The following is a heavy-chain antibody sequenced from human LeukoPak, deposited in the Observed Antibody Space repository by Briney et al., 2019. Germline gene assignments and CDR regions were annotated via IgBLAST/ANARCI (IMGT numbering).Heavy chain of an antibody. D-gene: IGHD6-25*01. Sequence: GGSLRLSCAASGFTFSSNWMSWVRQAPGKGLEWVANIKQDGSEKYYVDSVKGRFTISRDNAKNSLYLQVNSLRAEDTAVYYCARIQRRLDYWGQGTLVTVSS. CDR2: IKQDGSEK. V-gene: IGHV3-7*01. CDR3: ARIQRRLDY. CDR1: GFTFSSNW. J-gene: IGHJ4*02.